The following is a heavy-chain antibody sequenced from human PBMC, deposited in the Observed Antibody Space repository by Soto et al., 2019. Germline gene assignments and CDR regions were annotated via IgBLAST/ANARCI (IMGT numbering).Heavy chain of an antibody. Sequence: QVQLVESGGGVVQPGRSLRLSCAASGFTFSSYGMHWVRQAPGKGLEWVAVIWYDGSNKYYADSVKGRFTISRDNSKNTLYLQMNSLRAEDTAVYYCARDPLDYDSSGYTRFDYWGQGTLVTVSS. CDR2: IWYDGSNK. D-gene: IGHD3-22*01. CDR3: ARDPLDYDSSGYTRFDY. V-gene: IGHV3-33*01. CDR1: GFTFSSYG. J-gene: IGHJ4*02.